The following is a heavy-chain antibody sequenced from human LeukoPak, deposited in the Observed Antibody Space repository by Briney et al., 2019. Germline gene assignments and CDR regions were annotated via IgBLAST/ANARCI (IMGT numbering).Heavy chain of an antibody. V-gene: IGHV1-2*02. Sequence: GASVKVSCKASGYTFTGYYMHWVRQAPGQGLEWMGWINPNSGGTNYAQEFQGRVTMTRDTSISTAYMELSRLRSDDTAVYYCARGVAPPEGSGSYYVDYWGQGTLVTVSS. D-gene: IGHD3-10*01. CDR3: ARGVAPPEGSGSYYVDY. CDR1: GYTFTGYY. J-gene: IGHJ4*02. CDR2: INPNSGGT.